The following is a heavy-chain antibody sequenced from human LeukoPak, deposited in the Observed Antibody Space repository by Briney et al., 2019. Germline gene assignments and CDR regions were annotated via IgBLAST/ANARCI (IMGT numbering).Heavy chain of an antibody. Sequence: ASVKVSCKASGYTFTSYDMHWVRQAPGQGLEWMGIINPSVGSTRYAQKFQGRVTMTRDTSTSTVYMELSSRRSEDTAVYYCARERGLSSQGDAFDIWGQGTMVTVSS. CDR2: INPSVGST. V-gene: IGHV1-46*01. CDR3: ARERGLSSQGDAFDI. J-gene: IGHJ3*02. CDR1: GYTFTSYD. D-gene: IGHD6-13*01.